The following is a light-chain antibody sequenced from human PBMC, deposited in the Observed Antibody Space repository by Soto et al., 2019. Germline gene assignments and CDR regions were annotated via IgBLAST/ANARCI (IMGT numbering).Light chain of an antibody. CDR2: DVS. CDR1: SSDVGGYNY. Sequence: QPVLTQPPSASGSPGQSVTISCTGTSSDVGGYNYVSWYQQHPGKAPKLMIYDVSNRPSGVSNRFSGSKSGNTASLTISGLQAEDEADYYCSSYTSSSLYVFGTGTKLTVL. V-gene: IGLV2-14*01. CDR3: SSYTSSSLYV. J-gene: IGLJ1*01.